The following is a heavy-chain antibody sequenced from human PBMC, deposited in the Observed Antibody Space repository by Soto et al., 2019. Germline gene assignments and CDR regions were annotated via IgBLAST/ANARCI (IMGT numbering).Heavy chain of an antibody. J-gene: IGHJ6*01. CDR1: VGSFSGYY. Sequence: SETLSLTCAFYVGSFSGYYWSCIRHPPGKGLEWIGEINHSGSTNYNPSLKSRVTISVDTSKNQFSLKLSSVTAADTAVYYCARDQLIYYYYGMEVWGQGTTVIVSS. CDR2: INHSGST. V-gene: IGHV4-34*01. D-gene: IGHD2-2*01. CDR3: ARDQLIYYYYGMEV.